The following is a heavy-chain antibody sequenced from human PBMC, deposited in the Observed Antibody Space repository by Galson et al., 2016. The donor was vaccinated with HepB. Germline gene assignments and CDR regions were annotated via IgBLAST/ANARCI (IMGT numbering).Heavy chain of an antibody. CDR2: INGGNGNT. CDR1: GYSFTSYA. V-gene: IGHV1-3*01. J-gene: IGHJ5*02. D-gene: IGHD3-3*01. Sequence: SVKVSCKASGYSFTSYAIYWVRQAPGQRLEWMGWINGGNGNTKYSQKFQDRVTIIRDKSANTVYLELSSLRSEDTSVYYCARAVGIYYDFWRGSGGRLDPWGQGTLVTVAS. CDR3: ARAVGIYYDFWRGSGGRLDP.